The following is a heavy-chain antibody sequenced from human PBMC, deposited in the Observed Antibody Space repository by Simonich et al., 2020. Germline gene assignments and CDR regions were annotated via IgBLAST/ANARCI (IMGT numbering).Heavy chain of an antibody. CDR3: ARVGYSNYYYYGMDV. Sequence: QVQLQESGPGLVKPSETLSLTCAVSGYSISSGYYWGWIRQPPGKGLEWIGSIYHRGATYDTPALKRRVTISVDTSKNQFSLKLSSVTAADTAVYYCARVGYSNYYYYGMDVWGQGTTVTVSS. D-gene: IGHD6-13*01. CDR1: GYSISSGYY. CDR2: IYHRGAT. V-gene: IGHV4-38-2*01. J-gene: IGHJ6*02.